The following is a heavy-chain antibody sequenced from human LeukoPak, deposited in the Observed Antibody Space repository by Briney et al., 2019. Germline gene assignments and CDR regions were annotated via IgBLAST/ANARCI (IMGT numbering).Heavy chain of an antibody. CDR2: ISAYNGNT. D-gene: IGHD3-16*01. CDR1: GYTFTSYG. CDR3: ARDLLWGGTKSSFDY. Sequence: ASVKVSCKASGYTFTSYGIGWVRQAPGQGLEWMGWISAYNGNTNYAQKLQGRVTMTTDTSTSTAYMELRSLRSDDTAVYYCARDLLWGGTKSSFDYWGQGTLVTVSS. J-gene: IGHJ4*02. V-gene: IGHV1-18*01.